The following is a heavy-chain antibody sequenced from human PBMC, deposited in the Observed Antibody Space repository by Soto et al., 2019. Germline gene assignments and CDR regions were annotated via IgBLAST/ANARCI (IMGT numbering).Heavy chain of an antibody. Sequence: GGSLRLSCEASGFIVTDTYMTWVRQPPGKGLEWVSVIYGSGSTYYADSVNGRFTISRDNFNNMLYLQMNNLRVDDTAVYYGVKEFDEENWGQGT. CDR1: GFIVTDTY. CDR2: IYGSGST. V-gene: IGHV3-66*01. CDR3: VKEFDEEN. J-gene: IGHJ4*02.